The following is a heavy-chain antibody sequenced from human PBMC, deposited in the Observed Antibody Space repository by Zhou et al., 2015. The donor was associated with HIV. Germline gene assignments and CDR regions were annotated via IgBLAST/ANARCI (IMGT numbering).Heavy chain of an antibody. J-gene: IGHJ2*01. V-gene: IGHV3-11*01. Sequence: VQLVESGGGLVQPGGSLRLSCAASRFTVSTKYMSWIRQAPGKGLEWISYISGGGTTIYYADSVKGRFTISRDNAKNSLYLQMNSLRAEDTAVYYCARVKRAYCGGDCYHWYFDLWGLAPWSLSPQ. CDR2: ISGGGTTI. CDR1: RFTVSTKY. D-gene: IGHD2-21*01. CDR3: ARVKRAYCGGDCYHWYFDL.